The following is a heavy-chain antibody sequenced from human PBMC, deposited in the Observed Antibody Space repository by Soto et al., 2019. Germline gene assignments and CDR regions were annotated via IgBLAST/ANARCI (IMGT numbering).Heavy chain of an antibody. Sequence: SETLSLTCAVSGGSVNSGHYYWTWLRQPPGKGLDWIGYISYIGSTKYNPSLKSRVIISLDTSKNQFSLNLSSVTAADTAIYYCASGGYDDSEDAFDIWARGTTVTVS. J-gene: IGHJ3*02. CDR3: ASGGYDDSEDAFDI. V-gene: IGHV4-61*01. CDR1: GGSVNSGHYY. D-gene: IGHD5-12*01. CDR2: ISYIGST.